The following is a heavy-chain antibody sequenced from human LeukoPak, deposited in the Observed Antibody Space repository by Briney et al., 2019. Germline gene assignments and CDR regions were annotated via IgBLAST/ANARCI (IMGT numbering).Heavy chain of an antibody. J-gene: IGHJ4*02. CDR1: GFTFTNYG. V-gene: IGHV3-74*01. Sequence: GGSLRLSCVASGFTFTNYGMMWVRQAPGKGLVWVSYINSDGRSITYADSVKGRFTISRDNAKNTLYLQMSSLRAEDTAMYYCARNSNGMSNWGQGTLVIVSS. CDR3: ARNSNGMSN. D-gene: IGHD2-8*01. CDR2: INSDGRSI.